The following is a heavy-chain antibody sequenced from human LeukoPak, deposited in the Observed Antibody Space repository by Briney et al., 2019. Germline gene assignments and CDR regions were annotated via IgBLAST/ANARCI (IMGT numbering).Heavy chain of an antibody. CDR3: ARDLTSMAAGSYYYYYYMDV. D-gene: IGHD6-6*01. J-gene: IGHJ6*03. Sequence: GASVKVSCKASGYTFSSYYIHWVRQAPGQGLEWMGIINPSGGSTSYAQKFQGRVTMTRDTSTSTVYMELSSLRSEDTAVYYCARDLTSMAAGSYYYYYYMDVWGKGTTVTVSS. CDR2: INPSGGST. V-gene: IGHV1-46*01. CDR1: GYTFSSYY.